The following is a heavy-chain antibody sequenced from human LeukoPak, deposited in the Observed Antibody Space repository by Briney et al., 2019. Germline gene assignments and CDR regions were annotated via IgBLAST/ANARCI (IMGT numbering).Heavy chain of an antibody. CDR2: ISYDGSNK. J-gene: IGHJ4*02. D-gene: IGHD5-18*01. Sequence: GGSLRLSCAASGFTFSSYAMHWVRQAPGKGMEWVAVISYDGSNKYYADSVKGRFTISRDNSKNTLYLQMNSLRAEDTAVYYCARPDTAIVKGGFFDYWGQGTLVTVSS. CDR1: GFTFSSYA. V-gene: IGHV3-30-3*01. CDR3: ARPDTAIVKGGFFDY.